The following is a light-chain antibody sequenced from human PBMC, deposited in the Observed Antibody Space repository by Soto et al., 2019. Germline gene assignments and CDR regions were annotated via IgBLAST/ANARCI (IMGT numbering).Light chain of an antibody. CDR1: ESVTSS. CDR2: AAS. Sequence: EVVMTQSPATLSVSPGDRATLPCRASESVTSSFAWYKQKPGQPPRLLIYAASTRATDVPARFSGGGSETEFTLTISSLQSEDFAVYFCQQYNIWPLWTFGQGTKVDIK. CDR3: QQYNIWPLWT. V-gene: IGKV3-15*01. J-gene: IGKJ1*01.